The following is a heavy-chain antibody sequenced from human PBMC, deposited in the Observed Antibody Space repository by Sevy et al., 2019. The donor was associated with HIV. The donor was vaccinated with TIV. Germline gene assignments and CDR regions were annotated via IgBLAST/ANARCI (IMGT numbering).Heavy chain of an antibody. CDR1: GGSISSGSYY. Sequence: SETLSLTCTVSGGSISSGSYYWSWIRQPAGKGLEWIGRIYTSGSTNYNPSLKCRVTMSVDTSKNQFSLKLSSVTAAETAVYYCARMTDSDDIDDYLTSFAYWGQGTLVSDSS. D-gene: IGHD4-17*01. J-gene: IGHJ4*02. CDR2: IYTSGST. CDR3: ARMTDSDDIDDYLTSFAY. V-gene: IGHV4-61*02.